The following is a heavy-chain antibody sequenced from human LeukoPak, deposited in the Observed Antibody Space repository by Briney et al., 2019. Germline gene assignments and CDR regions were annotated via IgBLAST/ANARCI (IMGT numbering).Heavy chain of an antibody. CDR3: AKDDAWLQYGN. V-gene: IGHV3-11*01. CDR1: GFTFSDYY. CDR2: ISSSGDSI. Sequence: GGSLRLSCAASGFTFSDYYMNWIRQAPGKGLEWVSYISSSGDSIYNAASVKGRFTISRDNAKNSLYLQMNSLRAEDTAVYYCAKDDAWLQYGNWGRGTLVTVSS. D-gene: IGHD5-24*01. J-gene: IGHJ4*02.